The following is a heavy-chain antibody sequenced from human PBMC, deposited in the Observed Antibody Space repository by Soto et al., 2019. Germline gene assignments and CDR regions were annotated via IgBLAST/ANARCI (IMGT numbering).Heavy chain of an antibody. CDR3: ARYRYSDSLKEYYFDY. CDR2: LYYTGST. CDR1: GGSINSGDYY. J-gene: IGHJ4*02. D-gene: IGHD3-22*01. Sequence: SETLSLTCTVSGGSINSGDYYWSWIRQPPGKGLEWIGNLYYTGSTYYNPSLKSRVTISVDTSKKQFSLMVTSVTAADTAVYYCARYRYSDSLKEYYFDYWGQGTLVTVS. V-gene: IGHV4-30-4*01.